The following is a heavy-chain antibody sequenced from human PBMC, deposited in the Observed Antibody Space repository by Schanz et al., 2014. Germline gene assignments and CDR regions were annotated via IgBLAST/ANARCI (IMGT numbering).Heavy chain of an antibody. V-gene: IGHV3-30*18. D-gene: IGHD2-15*01. J-gene: IGHJ1*01. Sequence: QVQLVDSGGGLVKPGGSLRLSCAASGFTFSDYYMTWIRQAPGKGLEWVALISYDGNTKYYADSVKGRFTISRDNSKNTLYLQMNNLRAEDTAVYFCAKESEIVVVVGTSMSGDFHHWGQGTLVTVSS. CDR2: ISYDGNTK. CDR3: AKESEIVVVVGTSMSGDFHH. CDR1: GFTFSDYY.